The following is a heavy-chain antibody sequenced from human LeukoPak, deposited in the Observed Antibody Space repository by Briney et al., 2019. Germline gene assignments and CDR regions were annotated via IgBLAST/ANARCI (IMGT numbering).Heavy chain of an antibody. Sequence: SETLSLTCTVSGGSISSYYWSWIRQPPGKGLEWIGEINHSGSTNYNPSLKSRVTISVDTSKNQFSLKLSSVTAADTAVYYCARGRRSSSTSCYDYWGQGTLVTVSS. CDR2: INHSGST. CDR3: ARGRRSSSTSCYDY. V-gene: IGHV4-34*01. CDR1: GGSISSYY. J-gene: IGHJ4*02. D-gene: IGHD2-2*01.